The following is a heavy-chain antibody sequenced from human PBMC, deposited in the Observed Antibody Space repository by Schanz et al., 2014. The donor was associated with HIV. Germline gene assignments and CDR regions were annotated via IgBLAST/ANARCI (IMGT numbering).Heavy chain of an antibody. CDR1: GGSFMNYA. CDR3: ARDGAQRYFDF. V-gene: IGHV1-69*01. J-gene: IGHJ4*02. CDR2: IIPIFGTP. D-gene: IGHD3-9*01. Sequence: QVQLVESGADVKKPGASVKISCKASGGSFMNYALSWVRQAPGQGLEWMGGIIPIFGTPHYAQKFQGRVTITADESTSTAYMELSSLTSEDTAIYYCARDGAQRYFDFWGQGTLVSVSS.